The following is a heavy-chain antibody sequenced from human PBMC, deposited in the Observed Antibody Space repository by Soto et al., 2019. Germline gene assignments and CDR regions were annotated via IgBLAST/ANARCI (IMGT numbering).Heavy chain of an antibody. CDR3: ARDGTYNWV. D-gene: IGHD1-1*01. Sequence: ESGGGLVQPGGSLRLSCAASGFTVSNNYMRWVRQAPGKGLEWVSLIYSRGATYYADSVKGRFTISRDNSKNTLYLQMNSLRAEDTAVYYCARDGTYNWVGGQGILVTVSS. V-gene: IGHV3-66*01. CDR2: IYSRGAT. CDR1: GFTVSNNY. J-gene: IGHJ4*02.